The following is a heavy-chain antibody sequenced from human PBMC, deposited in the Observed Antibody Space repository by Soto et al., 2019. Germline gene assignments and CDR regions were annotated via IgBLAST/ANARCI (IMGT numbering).Heavy chain of an antibody. V-gene: IGHV4-34*01. Sequence: TSETLSLTCAVYGGSFSGYYWSWIRQPPGKGLEWIGEINHSGSTNYNPSLKSRVTISVDTSKNQFSLKLSSVTAADTAVYYCAPRMSLVGKNLGLPGYMDVWGKGTTVTVSS. CDR2: INHSGST. CDR3: APRMSLVGKNLGLPGYMDV. D-gene: IGHD1-7*01. J-gene: IGHJ6*03. CDR1: GGSFSGYY.